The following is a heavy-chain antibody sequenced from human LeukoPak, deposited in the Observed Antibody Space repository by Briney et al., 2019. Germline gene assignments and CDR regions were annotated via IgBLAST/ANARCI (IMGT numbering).Heavy chain of an antibody. J-gene: IGHJ4*02. CDR3: ARDKGIQLWYHFDY. Sequence: PGGSLRLSCAASGFTFSSYSMNWVRQAPGKGLEWVSSISSSSSYIYYADSVKGRFTISRDNAKNSLYLQMNSLRAEDTAAYYCARDKGIQLWYHFDYWGQGTLVTVSS. D-gene: IGHD5-18*01. CDR2: ISSSSSYI. CDR1: GFTFSSYS. V-gene: IGHV3-21*01.